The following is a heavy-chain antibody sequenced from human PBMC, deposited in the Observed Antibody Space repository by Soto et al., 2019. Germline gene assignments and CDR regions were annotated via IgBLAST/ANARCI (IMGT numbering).Heavy chain of an antibody. CDR3: ARSRNSAVADSFDF. Sequence: GGSLRLSCAGSGFTFSRYAIHWVRQAPGKGLEWVAVISRDGKNKYYVDSVKGRFTISRDDSQNTLYLQMNSLRREDTAVYYCARSRNSAVADSFDFWGQGTLVTVSS. D-gene: IGHD3-10*01. V-gene: IGHV3-30*04. CDR1: GFTFSRYA. CDR2: ISRDGKNK. J-gene: IGHJ4*02.